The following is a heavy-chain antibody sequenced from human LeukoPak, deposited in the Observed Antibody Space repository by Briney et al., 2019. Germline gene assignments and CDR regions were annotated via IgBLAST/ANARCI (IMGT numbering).Heavy chain of an antibody. J-gene: IGHJ5*02. V-gene: IGHV3-7*01. Sequence: PGGSLRLSCAASGFTFSTFWMSWVRQAPGKGLEWVANIKQDGSGKYYVDSVKGRFTISRDNAKDSLYLQMNSLKAEDTAVYYCARVRGYYDSSGYYSPWGQGTLVTVSS. D-gene: IGHD3-22*01. CDR3: ARVRGYYDSSGYYSP. CDR2: IKQDGSGK. CDR1: GFTFSTFW.